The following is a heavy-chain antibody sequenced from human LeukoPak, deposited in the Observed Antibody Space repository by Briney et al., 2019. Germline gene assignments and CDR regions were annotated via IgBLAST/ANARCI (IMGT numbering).Heavy chain of an antibody. CDR2: IVPISGIV. CDR1: GGTFTSYA. J-gene: IGHJ4*02. D-gene: IGHD6-25*01. Sequence: SVKVSCKASGGTFTSYAFSWVRQAPGQGLDWMGGIVPISGIVKYAQKFQGRVTITADESTSTAYMELDSLRSEDTAVYYCATSSAVWGQGTLVTVSS. V-gene: IGHV1-69*13. CDR3: ATSSAV.